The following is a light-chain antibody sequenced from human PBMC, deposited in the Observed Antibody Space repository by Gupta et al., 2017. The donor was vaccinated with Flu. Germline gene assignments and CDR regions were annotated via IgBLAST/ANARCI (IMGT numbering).Light chain of an antibody. J-gene: IGKJ2*03. V-gene: IGKV1-39*01. Sequence: PSSLSASVGDRVTITCRASQSISSYLNWYQQKPGKAPKLLIYAASSLQSGVPSRFSGSGSGTDFTLTISSLQPEDFATYYCQQSYSTPPGFGQGTKLEIK. CDR2: AAS. CDR3: QQSYSTPPG. CDR1: QSISSY.